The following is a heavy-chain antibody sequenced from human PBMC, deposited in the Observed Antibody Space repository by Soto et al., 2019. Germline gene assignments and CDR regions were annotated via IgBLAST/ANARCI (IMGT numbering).Heavy chain of an antibody. D-gene: IGHD3-16*02. J-gene: IGHJ4*02. V-gene: IGHV1-18*01. CDR3: ARDTYYDYVWGSYRLHYFDY. CDR1: GYTFTNYA. CDR2: ISAYNGNT. Sequence: GASVKVSCKASGYTFTNYAISWVRQAPGQGLEWMGWISAYNGNTNYAQKLQGRVTMTTDTSTSSASMELRSLRSDDTAVYYCARDTYYDYVWGSYRLHYFDYWGQGTLVTVSS.